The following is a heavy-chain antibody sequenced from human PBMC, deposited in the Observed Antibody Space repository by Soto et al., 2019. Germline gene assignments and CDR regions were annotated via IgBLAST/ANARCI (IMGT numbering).Heavy chain of an antibody. V-gene: IGHV4-30-2*01. CDR1: GGSFSDRRYS. D-gene: IGHD3-3*01. J-gene: IGHJ4*02. CDR3: ARTYSFGVFEY. CDR2: TYPDGAA. Sequence: HLQLLESGSRLLKTSQTLSLTCAVSGGSFSDRRYSWSWIRQPPGKGLEWIGYTYPDGAAYYNASLRSRVTISPDMTKSHFALTLTPVTAADTAMDYIARTYSFGVFEYWGQGSLVTVSS.